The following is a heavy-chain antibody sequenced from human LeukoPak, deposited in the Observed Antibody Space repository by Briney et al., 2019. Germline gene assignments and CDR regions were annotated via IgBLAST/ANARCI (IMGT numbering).Heavy chain of an antibody. Sequence: GGSLRLSCAASGFTFSSYGMHWVRQAPGQGLEWVAFIRYDGSNKYYADSVKGRFTISRGNSKNTLYLQMNSLRAGDTAVFYCARARKSGGITMLRGVKDRGWFDPWGQGTLVTVSS. CDR3: ARARKSGGITMLRGVKDRGWFDP. J-gene: IGHJ5*02. CDR1: GFTFSSYG. CDR2: IRYDGSNK. D-gene: IGHD3-10*01. V-gene: IGHV3-30*02.